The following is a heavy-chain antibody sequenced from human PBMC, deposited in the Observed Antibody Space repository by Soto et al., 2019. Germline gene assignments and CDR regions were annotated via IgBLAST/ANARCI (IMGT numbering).Heavy chain of an antibody. V-gene: IGHV4-61*01. D-gene: IGHD6-13*01. J-gene: IGHJ4*02. Sequence: SATLSLTCSVSGGSVRRGSYYGCWIRQPPGKGLEWIGYIYYSGSTNYNPSLKSRVTISVDTSKNQFSLKLSSVTAADTAVYYWARDLAAVPRDFAYWGRGTWVTVSS. CDR2: IYYSGST. CDR3: ARDLAAVPRDFAY. CDR1: GGSVRRGSYY.